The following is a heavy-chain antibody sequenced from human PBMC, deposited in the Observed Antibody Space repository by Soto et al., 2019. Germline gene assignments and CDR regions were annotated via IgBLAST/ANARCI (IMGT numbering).Heavy chain of an antibody. CDR2: ISSSSSTI. CDR1: GFTFSSYS. CDR3: ARDQDSYGWTEIDY. V-gene: IGHV3-48*02. J-gene: IGHJ4*02. Sequence: PGGSLRLSCAASGFTFSSYSMNWVRQAPGKGLEWVSYISSSSSTIYYADSVKGRFTISRDNAKNSLYLQMNSLRDEDTAVYYCARDQDSYGWTEIDYWGQGTLVTVSS. D-gene: IGHD5-18*01.